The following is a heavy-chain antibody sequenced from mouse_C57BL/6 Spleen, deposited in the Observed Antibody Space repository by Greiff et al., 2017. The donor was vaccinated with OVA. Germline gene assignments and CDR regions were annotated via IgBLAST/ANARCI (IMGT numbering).Heavy chain of an antibody. Sequence: EVQLVESGPGMVKPSQSLSLTCTVTGYSITSGYDWHWIRHFPGNKLEWMGYISYSGSTNYNPSLKSRISITHDTSKNHFFLKLNSVTTEDTATYYCAREGYYGSFDYWGQGTTLTVSS. CDR3: AREGYYGSFDY. D-gene: IGHD1-1*01. V-gene: IGHV3-1*01. CDR1: GYSITSGYD. J-gene: IGHJ2*01. CDR2: ISYSGST.